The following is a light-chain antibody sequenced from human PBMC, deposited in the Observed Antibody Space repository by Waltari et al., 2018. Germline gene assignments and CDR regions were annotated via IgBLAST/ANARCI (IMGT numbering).Light chain of an antibody. V-gene: IGLV3-19*01. CDR1: SLRNYY. CDR3: NSRDINGNHLGVYV. CDR2: GKN. Sequence: SSELTQDPDVSVALGQTVRITCQGDSLRNYYAGWYQKKPGQAPILVFYGKNNRPSGIPARFSGSSSGDTASLTITGAQAEDEADYYCNSRDINGNHLGVYVFGTGTKVTVL. J-gene: IGLJ1*01.